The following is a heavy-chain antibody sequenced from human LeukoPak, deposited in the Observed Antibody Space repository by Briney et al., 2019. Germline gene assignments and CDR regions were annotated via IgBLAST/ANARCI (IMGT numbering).Heavy chain of an antibody. CDR2: IIPIFGTA. J-gene: IGHJ2*01. V-gene: IGHV1-69*13. CDR3: ARAPQGYSSSWLYWYFDL. CDR1: GYTFTSYG. Sequence: SVKVSCKASGYTFTSYGISWVRQAPGQGLEWMGGIIPIFGTANYAQKFQGRVTITADESTSTAYMELSSLRSEDTAVYYCARAPQGYSSSWLYWYFDLWGRGTLVTVSS. D-gene: IGHD6-13*01.